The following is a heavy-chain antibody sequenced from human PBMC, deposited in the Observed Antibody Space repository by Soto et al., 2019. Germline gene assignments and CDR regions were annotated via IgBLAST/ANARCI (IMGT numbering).Heavy chain of an antibody. CDR1: GGSISSPNW. V-gene: IGHV4-4*02. D-gene: IGHD3-16*01. CDR2: IYLGGTT. CDR3: ARVLGGTIFQSYALDV. J-gene: IGHJ6*02. Sequence: SETLSLTCGVSGGSISSPNWWSWVSQSPGKGLEWIGEIYLGGTTNYNPSLRSRATISLDKPKNQFSLKLTSVTAADTAVYHCARVLGGTIFQSYALDVWGQGTTVTVSS.